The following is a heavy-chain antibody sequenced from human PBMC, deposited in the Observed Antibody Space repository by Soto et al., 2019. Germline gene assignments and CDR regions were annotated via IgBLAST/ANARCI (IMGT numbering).Heavy chain of an antibody. V-gene: IGHV3-74*01. D-gene: IGHD1-20*01. CDR2: ISTDGTIT. CDR1: GFTFSNHW. J-gene: IGHJ3*02. CDR3: VKVSPPCSPI. Sequence: GGSLRLSCAASGFTFSNHWMHWVRQAPGKGLVWVSYISTDGTITDYADSVKGRFTISRDNAKNTLYLQTNSLRAEDTAVYFCVKVSPPCSPIWGQGTMVTLSS.